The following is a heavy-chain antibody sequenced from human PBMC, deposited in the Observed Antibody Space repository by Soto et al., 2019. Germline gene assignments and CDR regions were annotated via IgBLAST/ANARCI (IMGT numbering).Heavy chain of an antibody. CDR2: IYWDDDK. Sequence: QISLKESGPTLVKPTQTLTLTCTFSGFSLTTSGVGVGWIRQPPGKALEWLALIYWDDDKRYSPSLKSRLTITKDTSKNQVVLTMTNMDPVDTGTYYCAHAGEYDGILTGSPFDYWGQGTLVTVSS. CDR3: AHAGEYDGILTGSPFDY. J-gene: IGHJ4*02. D-gene: IGHD3-9*01. CDR1: GFSLTTSGVG. V-gene: IGHV2-5*02.